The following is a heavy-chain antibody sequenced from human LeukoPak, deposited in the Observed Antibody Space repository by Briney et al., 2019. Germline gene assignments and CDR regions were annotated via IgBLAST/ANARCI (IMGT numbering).Heavy chain of an antibody. V-gene: IGHV4-39*07. Sequence: SETLPLTCTVSGGSISSSSYYWGWIRQPPGKGLEWIGSIYYSGSTYYNPSLKSRVTISVDTSKNQFSLKLSSVTAADTAVYYCASGRGGPDAFDIWGQGTMVTVSS. J-gene: IGHJ3*02. CDR3: ASGRGGPDAFDI. CDR2: IYYSGST. CDR1: GGSISSSSYY. D-gene: IGHD3-16*01.